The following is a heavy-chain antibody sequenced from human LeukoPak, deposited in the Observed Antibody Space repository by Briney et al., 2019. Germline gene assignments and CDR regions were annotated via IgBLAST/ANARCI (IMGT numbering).Heavy chain of an antibody. V-gene: IGHV3-7*01. CDR1: GFTFSSYW. CDR3: ARDGAPDAHCSSTTCAIR. D-gene: IGHD2-2*01. Sequence: PGGSLRLSCAASGFTFSSYWMNWVRQAPGKGLEWVANIKQDGSEKYYVDSVKGRFTIFRDNAKNSLYLQMNSLRVEDTAVYYCARDGAPDAHCSSTTCAIRWGQGTLVTVSS. CDR2: IKQDGSEK. J-gene: IGHJ4*02.